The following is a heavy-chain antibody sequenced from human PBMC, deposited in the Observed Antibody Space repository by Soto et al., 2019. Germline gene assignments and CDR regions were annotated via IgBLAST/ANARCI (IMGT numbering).Heavy chain of an antibody. D-gene: IGHD5-12*01. CDR2: IYYSGST. CDR3: ASGYDPVGRDYYYYYYMDV. J-gene: IGHJ6*03. V-gene: IGHV4-59*01. Sequence: SETLSLTCTVSGGSISSYYWSWIRQPPGKGLEWIGYIYYSGSTNYNPSLKSRVTISVDTSKNQFSLKLSSVTAADTAVYYCASGYDPVGRDYYYYYYMDVWGKGTTVTVSS. CDR1: GGSISSYY.